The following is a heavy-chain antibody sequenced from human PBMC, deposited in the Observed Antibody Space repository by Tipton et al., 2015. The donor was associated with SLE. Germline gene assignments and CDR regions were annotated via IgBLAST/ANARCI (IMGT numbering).Heavy chain of an antibody. J-gene: IGHJ3*02. V-gene: IGHV4-34*01. Sequence: TLSLTCAVYGGSFSGYYWSWIRQPPGRGLEWIGEINHSGRTNYKSSLKSRVTISVDTSKNQFSLKLSSVTAADTAVYYCARGIGAFDIWGQGTMVTVPS. CDR1: GGSFSGYY. CDR2: INHSGRT. CDR3: ARGIGAFDI.